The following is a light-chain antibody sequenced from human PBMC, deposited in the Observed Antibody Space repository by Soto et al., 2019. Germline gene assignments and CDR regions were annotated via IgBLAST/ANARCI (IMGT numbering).Light chain of an antibody. J-gene: IGLJ1*01. Sequence: QSALTQPASVSGSPGQSITISCTGTSSDVGGYIYVSWYQQHPGKAPKLMIYDVTSRPSGVSYRFSGSKSGNTASLTISGLRGEDEADYYCSAYTVSRTYVFGTGTKVTVL. CDR2: DVT. CDR1: SSDVGGYIY. CDR3: SAYTVSRTYV. V-gene: IGLV2-14*01.